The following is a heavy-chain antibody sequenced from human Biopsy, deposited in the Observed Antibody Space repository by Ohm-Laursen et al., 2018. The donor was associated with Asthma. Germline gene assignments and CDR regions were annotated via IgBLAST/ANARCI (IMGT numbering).Heavy chain of an antibody. D-gene: IGHD7-27*01. V-gene: IGHV1-2*06. Sequence: GSSVKVSCKVSAYTFIGYHLHWVRQAPGEGLEWMGRINPNGGATIYAQKFQGRVTMTRDTSISTAYMELSRLTSDDTAVYYCARVQKSPGDRWFDPWDQGTLVTVSS. CDR2: INPNGGAT. J-gene: IGHJ5*02. CDR3: ARVQKSPGDRWFDP. CDR1: AYTFIGYH.